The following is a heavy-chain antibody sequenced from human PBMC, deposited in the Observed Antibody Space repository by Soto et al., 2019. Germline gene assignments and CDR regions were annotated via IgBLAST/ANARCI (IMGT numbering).Heavy chain of an antibody. CDR3: ASSRVHDSRAQIVVVTHYGMDV. V-gene: IGHV4-4*07. CDR2: IYTSGST. CDR1: GGSISSYY. J-gene: IGHJ6*02. D-gene: IGHD2-21*02. Sequence: SETLSLTCTVSGGSISSYYWSWIRQPAGKGLEWIGRIYTSGSTNYNPSLKSRVTMSVDTSKNQFSLKLSSVTAADTAVYYCASSRVHDSRAQIVVVTHYGMDVWGQGTTVT.